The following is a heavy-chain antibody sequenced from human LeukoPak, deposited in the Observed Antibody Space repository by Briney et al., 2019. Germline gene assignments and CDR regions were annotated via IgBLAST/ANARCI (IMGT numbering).Heavy chain of an antibody. Sequence: GGSLRLSCAASGFTFNYYAMSWVRQAPGKGLEWVSGISDNEGSTYYTDSVKGRFTISRDNTKNTVYLQMNNLRPDDTAVYFCARHDSFIPYWGQGTLVTDSS. CDR1: GFTFNYYA. CDR3: ARHDSFIPY. D-gene: IGHD5-18*01. CDR2: ISDNEGST. V-gene: IGHV3-23*01. J-gene: IGHJ4*02.